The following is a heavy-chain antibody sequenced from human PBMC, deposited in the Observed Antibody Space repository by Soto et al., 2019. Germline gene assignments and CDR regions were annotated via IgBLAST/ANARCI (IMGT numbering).Heavy chain of an antibody. V-gene: IGHV3-7*01. CDR3: ARGSGGYYYYYMDV. CDR1: GFTFYSYW. Sequence: GGSLRLSCAASGFTFYSYWMSWVRQAPGKGLEWVANIKYDGGEKYYVDSVKGRFTISRDNAKNSLYLQMNSLRVEDTAVYYCARGSGGYYYYYMDVWGKGTTVTVSS. D-gene: IGHD3-10*01. CDR2: IKYDGGEK. J-gene: IGHJ6*03.